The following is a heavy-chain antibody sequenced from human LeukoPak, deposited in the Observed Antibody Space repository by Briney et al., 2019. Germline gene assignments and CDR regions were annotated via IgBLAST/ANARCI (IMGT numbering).Heavy chain of an antibody. CDR2: INPSGGST. J-gene: IGHJ3*02. CDR1: GYTFTSYY. V-gene: IGHV1-46*01. CDR3: ARGGRDRYSSGWTDAFDI. Sequence: ASVKVSCKASGYTFTSYYMHWVRQAPGQGLEWMGIINPSGGSTSYAQKFQGRVTMTRDTSTSTVYMELSSLSSEDRAVSYCARGGRDRYSSGWTDAFDIWGQGTTVTVSS. D-gene: IGHD6-19*01.